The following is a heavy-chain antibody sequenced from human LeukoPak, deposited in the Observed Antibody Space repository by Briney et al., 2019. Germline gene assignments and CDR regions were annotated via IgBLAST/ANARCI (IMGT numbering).Heavy chain of an antibody. CDR3: AKSRSGYYQLAFDI. Sequence: GGSLRLSCAASGFTFSSYGMHWVRQAPGKGLEWVAFIRYDGSNKYYADSVKGRFTISRDNSENTLYLQMNSLRAEDTAVYYCAKSRSGYYQLAFDIWGQGTMVTVSS. CDR2: IRYDGSNK. V-gene: IGHV3-30*02. CDR1: GFTFSSYG. D-gene: IGHD3-22*01. J-gene: IGHJ3*02.